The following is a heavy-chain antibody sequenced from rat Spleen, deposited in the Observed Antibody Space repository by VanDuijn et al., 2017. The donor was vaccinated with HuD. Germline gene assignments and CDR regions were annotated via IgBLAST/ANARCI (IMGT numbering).Heavy chain of an antibody. CDR2: ISFEGSST. CDR3: TRPDSSLYVMDA. Sequence: EVQLVESGGGLVQPGRSLKLSCAASGFTFSDYYMAWVRQATKKGLEWVASISFEGSSTYYGDSVKGRFTISRDNAKSTLYLQMNSLRSEDTATYYCTRPDSSLYVMDAWGQGASVTVSS. CDR1: GFTFSDYY. V-gene: IGHV5-22*01. J-gene: IGHJ4*01. D-gene: IGHD1-2*01.